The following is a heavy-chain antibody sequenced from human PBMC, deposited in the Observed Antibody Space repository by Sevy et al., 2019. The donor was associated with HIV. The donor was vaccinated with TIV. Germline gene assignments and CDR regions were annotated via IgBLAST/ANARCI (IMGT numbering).Heavy chain of an antibody. J-gene: IGHJ4*02. CDR2: IYYNGHI. CDR3: AGENAWGRGYS. V-gene: IGHV4-59*08. D-gene: IGHD1-26*01. Sequence: SETLSLTCTVSGGSITSLYWNWIRQPPGKGLEWIANIYYNGHINYNPSLKSRVTLSLDTYKNQFSLMLGSVTAADTAMYYCAGENAWGRGYSWGQGTLVTVSS. CDR1: GGSITSLY.